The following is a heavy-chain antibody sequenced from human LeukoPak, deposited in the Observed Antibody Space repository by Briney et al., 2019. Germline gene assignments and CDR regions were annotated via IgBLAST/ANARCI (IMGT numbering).Heavy chain of an antibody. D-gene: IGHD3-22*01. J-gene: IGHJ4*02. CDR1: GYTFHSYW. V-gene: IGHV5-51*01. CDR3: AKIEYYYDSSGYYVPRYFDY. Sequence: GESLKISCKGSGYTFHSYWIAWVRQMPGKGLEWMGIIYPGDSDTRYSPSFQGQVTISAGKSIRTAYLQWSSLKASDTAIFYCAKIEYYYDSSGYYVPRYFDYWGQGTRVTVSS. CDR2: IYPGDSDT.